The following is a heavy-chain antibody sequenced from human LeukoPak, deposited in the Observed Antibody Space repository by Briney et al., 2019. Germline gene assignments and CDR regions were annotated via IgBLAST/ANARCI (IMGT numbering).Heavy chain of an antibody. Sequence: ASVKVSCKVSGYTFTDYYMHWVQQAPGKGLEWMGLVDPEDGETIYAEKVQGRVTITADTSTDKAYMELSSLRSEDTAVYYCATRRDTAMVTYFDYWGQGTLVTVSS. CDR1: GYTFTDYY. CDR3: ATRRDTAMVTYFDY. CDR2: VDPEDGET. D-gene: IGHD5-18*01. V-gene: IGHV1-69-2*01. J-gene: IGHJ4*02.